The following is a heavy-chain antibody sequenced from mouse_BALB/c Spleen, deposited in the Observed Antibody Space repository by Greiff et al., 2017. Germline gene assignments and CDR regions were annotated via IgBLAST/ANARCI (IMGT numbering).Heavy chain of an antibody. CDR3: ARGIYYDYEGGAMDY. Sequence: EVQVVESGGGLVQPGGSRKLSCAASGFTFSSFGMHWVRQDPEKGLEWVAYISSGSSTIYYEDTVKGRFTISRDNPKNTLFLQMTSLRSEDTAMYYCARGIYYDYEGGAMDYWGQGTSVTVSS. CDR1: GFTFSSFG. J-gene: IGHJ4*01. V-gene: IGHV5-17*02. D-gene: IGHD2-4*01. CDR2: ISSGSSTI.